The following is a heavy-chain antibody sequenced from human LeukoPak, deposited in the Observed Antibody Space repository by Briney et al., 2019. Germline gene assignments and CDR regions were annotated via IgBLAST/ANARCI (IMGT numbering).Heavy chain of an antibody. J-gene: IGHJ4*02. V-gene: IGHV4-59*01. Sequence: SETLSLTCTVSGGSISSYYWSWIRQPPGKGLEWIGYIYYSGSTNYNHSLTSRVTISVDTYKNQFSLKLSSVTAADTAVYYCARVWVYSSSWYYFDYWGQGTLVTVSS. CDR1: GGSISSYY. CDR3: ARVWVYSSSWYYFDY. CDR2: IYYSGST. D-gene: IGHD6-13*01.